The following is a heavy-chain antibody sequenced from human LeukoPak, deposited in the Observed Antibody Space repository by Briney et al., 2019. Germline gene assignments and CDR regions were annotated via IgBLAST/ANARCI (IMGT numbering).Heavy chain of an antibody. V-gene: IGHV1-69*06. CDR2: IIPIFGTA. J-gene: IGHJ1*01. CDR1: GGTFSSYA. CDR3: ATYSSSWYGSKYFQH. Sequence: GASVKVSCKASGGTFSSYAISWVRRAPGQGLEWMGGIIPIFGTANYAQKFQGRVTITADKSTSTAYMELSSLRSEDTAVYYCATYSSSWYGSKYFQHWGQGTLVTVSS. D-gene: IGHD6-13*01.